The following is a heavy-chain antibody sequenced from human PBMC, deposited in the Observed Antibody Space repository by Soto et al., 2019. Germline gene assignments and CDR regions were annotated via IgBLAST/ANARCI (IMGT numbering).Heavy chain of an antibody. J-gene: IGHJ4*02. CDR2: IYYSGST. V-gene: IGHV4-39*01. D-gene: IGHD2-15*01. CDR1: GGSISSSSYY. Sequence: SETLSLTCTVSGGSISSSSYYWGWIRQPPGKGLEWIGGIYYSGSTYYNPSLKSRVTISVDTSKNQFSLRLSSVTAADTAVYYCARHTPAISISDHWGQGTLVTVS. CDR3: ARHTPAISISDH.